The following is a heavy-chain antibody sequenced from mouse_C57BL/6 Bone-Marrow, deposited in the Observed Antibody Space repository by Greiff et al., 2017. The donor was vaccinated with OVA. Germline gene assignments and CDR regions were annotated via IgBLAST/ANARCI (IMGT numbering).Heavy chain of an antibody. CDR1: GYSITSGYY. CDR2: ISYDGSN. J-gene: IGHJ1*03. Sequence: EVKLMESGPGLVKPSQSLSLTCSVTGYSITSGYYWNWIRQFPGNKLEWMGYISYDGSNNYNPSLKNRISITRDTSKNQFFLKLNSVTTEDTATYYCARDRFYYGNWYFDVWGTGTTVTVSS. D-gene: IGHD2-1*01. V-gene: IGHV3-6*01. CDR3: ARDRFYYGNWYFDV.